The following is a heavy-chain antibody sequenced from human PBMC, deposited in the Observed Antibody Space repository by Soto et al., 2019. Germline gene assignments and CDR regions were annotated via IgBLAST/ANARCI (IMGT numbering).Heavy chain of an antibody. Sequence: GGSLRLSCAASGFTFSSYSMNWVRQAPGKGLEWVSSISGSGGSTYYADSVKGRFTISRDNSKNTLYLQMNSLRAEDTAVYYCAKDQRRILWFGEENAFDIWGQGTMVTVSS. CDR1: GFTFSSYS. V-gene: IGHV3-23*01. J-gene: IGHJ3*02. D-gene: IGHD3-10*01. CDR3: AKDQRRILWFGEENAFDI. CDR2: ISGSGGST.